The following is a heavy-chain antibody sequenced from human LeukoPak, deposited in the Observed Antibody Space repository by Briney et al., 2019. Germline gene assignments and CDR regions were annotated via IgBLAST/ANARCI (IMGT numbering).Heavy chain of an antibody. CDR2: INSDGSST. V-gene: IGHV3-74*03. Sequence: GGSLRLSCAVSGFTFSNYWMHWVLQAPGKGLVWVSRINSDGSSTTYADSVKGRFNISRDNAKNTLYLQMNSLRVEDTAVYYCARGYSSGYRIDYWGQGTRVTVSS. J-gene: IGHJ4*02. D-gene: IGHD5-18*01. CDR3: ARGYSSGYRIDY. CDR1: GFTFSNYW.